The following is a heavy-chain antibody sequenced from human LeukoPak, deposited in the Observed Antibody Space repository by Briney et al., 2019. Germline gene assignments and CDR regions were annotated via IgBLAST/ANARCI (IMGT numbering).Heavy chain of an antibody. CDR3: AKRGAEVGETVAPGDY. CDR2: VSRSGGSI. Sequence: GGSLRLSCAASGFTFDDYGMSWVRQAPGKGLEWVSSVSRSGGSIYYADSVKGRFTSSRDNSKNTLYLQMNSLRVDDTAVYYCAKRGAEVGETVAPGDYWGQGTLVTVSS. V-gene: IGHV3-23*01. CDR1: GFTFDDYG. D-gene: IGHD1-26*01. J-gene: IGHJ4*02.